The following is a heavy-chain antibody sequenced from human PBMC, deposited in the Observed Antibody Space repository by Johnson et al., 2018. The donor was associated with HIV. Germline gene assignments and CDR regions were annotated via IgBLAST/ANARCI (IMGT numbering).Heavy chain of an antibody. D-gene: IGHD6-19*01. CDR2: INSDGSST. CDR1: GFTFSTYW. J-gene: IGHJ3*02. V-gene: IGHV3-74*01. CDR3: AREEEIAVAGGSAFDI. Sequence: VQLVESGGGLVQPGGSLRLSCAASGFTFSTYWMHWVRQAPGKGLVWISRINSDGSSTNYADPVKGRFTISRDNAKNTVHLQMNSLRAEDTAGYYCAREEEIAVAGGSAFDIWGKGTMVTVSS.